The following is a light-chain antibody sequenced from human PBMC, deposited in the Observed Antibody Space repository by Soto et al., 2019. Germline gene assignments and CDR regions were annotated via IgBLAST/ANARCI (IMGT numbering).Light chain of an antibody. CDR3: SSYTGSSTS. J-gene: IGLJ3*02. CDR2: DVT. Sequence: QSALTQPASVSGSPGQSITISCTGTSSDVGRYNYVSWYQQHPGKAPKLIIYDVTYRPSGVSDRFSGSKSGSTASLTISGLQDEDEADYCCSSYTGSSTSFGGGTKLTVL. CDR1: SSDVGRYNY. V-gene: IGLV2-14*01.